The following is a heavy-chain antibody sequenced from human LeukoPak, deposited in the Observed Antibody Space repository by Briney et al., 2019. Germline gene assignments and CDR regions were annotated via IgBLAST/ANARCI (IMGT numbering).Heavy chain of an antibody. V-gene: IGHV3-20*04. Sequence: GGSLRLSCAASGFTFDDYGMSWVRQAPGKGLEWVSGINWIGGSTGYADSVKGRFTISRDNAKNSLYLQMKSLRAEDTALYYCAREHYGSGSYYSGYHFDYWGQGTLVTV. CDR2: INWIGGST. D-gene: IGHD3-10*01. CDR3: AREHYGSGSYYSGYHFDY. CDR1: GFTFDDYG. J-gene: IGHJ4*02.